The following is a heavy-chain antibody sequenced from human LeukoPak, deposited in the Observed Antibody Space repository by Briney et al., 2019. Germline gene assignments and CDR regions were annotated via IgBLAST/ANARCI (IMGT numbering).Heavy chain of an antibody. Sequence: GGSLRLSCAVSGFTFSAYAMSWVRQAPGKGLEWVANIKQDGNEKYYVDSVEGRFTISRDNARNSLYLQMSSLRVEDTAVYYCARDYQGHFEYWGQGTLVTVSS. J-gene: IGHJ4*02. V-gene: IGHV3-7*05. CDR1: GFTFSAYA. D-gene: IGHD2-2*01. CDR2: IKQDGNEK. CDR3: ARDYQGHFEY.